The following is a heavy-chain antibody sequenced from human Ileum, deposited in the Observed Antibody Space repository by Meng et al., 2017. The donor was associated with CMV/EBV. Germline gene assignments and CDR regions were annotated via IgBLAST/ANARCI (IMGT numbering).Heavy chain of an antibody. Sequence: CVSSDFTLNGAWMNWVRQAPGKGLEWVGRVKSASAGGAADAAAPVKGRFTVSRDDSRKTVHLQMDNLKIEDTAVYYCTTGWDQYFDFWGQGALVTVSS. CDR3: TTGWDQYFDF. V-gene: IGHV3-15*07. CDR1: DFTLNGAW. CDR2: VKSASAGGAA. D-gene: IGHD1-26*01. J-gene: IGHJ4*02.